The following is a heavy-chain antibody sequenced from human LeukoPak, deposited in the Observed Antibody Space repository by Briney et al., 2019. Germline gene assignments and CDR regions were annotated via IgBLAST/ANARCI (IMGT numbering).Heavy chain of an antibody. V-gene: IGHV4-59*01. CDR1: GGSISSYY. D-gene: IGHD3-22*01. J-gene: IGHJ5*02. CDR2: IYYSGST. Sequence: SETLSLTCTVSGGSISSYYWSWIRQPPGKGLEWIGYIYYSGSTNYNPSLKSRVTISVDTSKYQFSLKLSSVTAADTAVYYCARDTGDYYDSSGNNWFDPWGQGTLVTVSS. CDR3: ARDTGDYYDSSGNNWFDP.